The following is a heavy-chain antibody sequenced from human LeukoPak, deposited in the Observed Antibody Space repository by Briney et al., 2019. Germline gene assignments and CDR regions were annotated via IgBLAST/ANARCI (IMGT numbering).Heavy chain of an antibody. CDR2: IYYSGST. CDR3: ARQNTAISLYGMDV. D-gene: IGHD5-18*01. J-gene: IGHJ6*02. CDR1: GGSISSYY. V-gene: IGHV4-59*01. Sequence: SETLSLTCTVSGGSISSYYWSWIRQPPGKGLEWIGYIYYSGSTNYNPSLKSRVTISVDTSKNQFSLKLSSVTAADTAVYYCARQNTAISLYGMDVWGQGTTVTVSS.